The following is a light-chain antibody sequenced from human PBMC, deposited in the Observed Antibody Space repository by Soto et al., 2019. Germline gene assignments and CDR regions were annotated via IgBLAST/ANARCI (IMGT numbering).Light chain of an antibody. CDR2: DAS. V-gene: IGKV1-5*01. J-gene: IGKJ1*01. Sequence: DIQMTQSPSNLSASVGDRVTITCRASQSISSWLAWYQQKPGKAPKLLIYDASSLESGVPSRFSGSGFGTEFTLTISSLQPDDFATYYCQQYNSYLWTFGQGTKV. CDR3: QQYNSYLWT. CDR1: QSISSW.